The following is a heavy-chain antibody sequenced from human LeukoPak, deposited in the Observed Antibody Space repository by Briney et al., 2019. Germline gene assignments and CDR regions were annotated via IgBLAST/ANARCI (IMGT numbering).Heavy chain of an antibody. CDR3: ARGNIAAAGHGAFDY. J-gene: IGHJ4*02. CDR2: ISYDGNNQ. Sequence: GGSLRLACAASAFXFSSYAIHWVRQAPGKGLEWVAVISYDGNNQYYADSVEGPFTISRDNSKNTLYLQMNSLRAEDTAVYFCARGNIAAAGHGAFDYWGQGTLVTVSS. CDR1: AFXFSSYA. V-gene: IGHV3-30-3*01. D-gene: IGHD6-13*01.